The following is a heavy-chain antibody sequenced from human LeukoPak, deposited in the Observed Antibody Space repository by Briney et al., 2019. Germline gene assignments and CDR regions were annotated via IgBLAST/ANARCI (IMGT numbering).Heavy chain of an antibody. CDR3: AREWDYYAF. Sequence: ASVKVSCKASGYTFTDYYMHWVRQAPGQGLEWMEWINPKSGDTRHAQKFQGRVTMTRDTSITTAYMDLSSLRSDDTAVYFCAREWDYYAFWGQGTLVTVSS. J-gene: IGHJ4*02. V-gene: IGHV1-2*02. CDR2: INPKSGDT. CDR1: GYTFTDYY.